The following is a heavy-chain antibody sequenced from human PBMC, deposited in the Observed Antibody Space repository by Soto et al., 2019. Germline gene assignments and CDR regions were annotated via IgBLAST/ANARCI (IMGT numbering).Heavy chain of an antibody. Sequence: RGESLEISCQTSGYTFSNNWIGRVRQIPGKGLELMESNYPGDSENSYGPSFQSQVTTSTDWSLTPAYLKWTSLPASATVLYCCAGLLNSWGEPHYFASWGQGTMVTVSS. V-gene: IGHV5-51*01. J-gene: IGHJ4*02. CDR3: AGLLNSWGEPHYFAS. CDR1: GYTFSNNW. D-gene: IGHD3-16*01. CDR2: NYPGDSEN.